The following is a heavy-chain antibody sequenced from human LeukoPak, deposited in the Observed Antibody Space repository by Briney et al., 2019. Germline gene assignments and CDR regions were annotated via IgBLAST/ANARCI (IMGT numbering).Heavy chain of an antibody. Sequence: GTSLRLSCAASGFTFSSYSMKWVRQAPGKGLEWVSFISSSSSYIYYADSLKGRFTISRDNAKNSLYLQMSNLRAEDTAFYYCARVPGFGESYWYFDLWGCGTLVTVSS. V-gene: IGHV3-21*04. CDR2: ISSSSSYI. CDR3: ARVPGFGESYWYFDL. D-gene: IGHD3-10*01. J-gene: IGHJ2*01. CDR1: GFTFSSYS.